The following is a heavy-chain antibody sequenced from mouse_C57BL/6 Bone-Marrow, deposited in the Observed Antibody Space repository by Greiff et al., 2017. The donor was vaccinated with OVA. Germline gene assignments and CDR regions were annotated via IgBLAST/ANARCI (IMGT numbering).Heavy chain of an antibody. J-gene: IGHJ4*01. Sequence: QVQLQQPGTELVKPGASVKLSCKASGYTFTSYWMHWVKQRPGQGLEWIGNINPSNGGTKYNEKFKSKATMTVDKSSSTAYLQLISLTSEDFAVDYCASGHYYAMDYWGQGTSVTASS. CDR2: INPSNGGT. V-gene: IGHV1-53*01. CDR1: GYTFTSYW. CDR3: ASGHYYAMDY.